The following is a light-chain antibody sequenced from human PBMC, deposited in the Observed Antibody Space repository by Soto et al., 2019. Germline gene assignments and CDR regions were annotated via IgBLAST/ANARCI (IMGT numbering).Light chain of an antibody. V-gene: IGKV4-1*01. CDR2: WAS. J-gene: IGKJ1*01. Sequence: DIVMTQSPDSLAVSLGGRATINCKCSQSVLDSSNNKNYLVWYQQKPGQPPKLLIYWASTRESGVPDRFSGSGSGTDFTLTISSLQAEDVAVYYCQQYLRTPRPFGQGTKVDIX. CDR1: QSVLDSSNNKNY. CDR3: QQYLRTPRP.